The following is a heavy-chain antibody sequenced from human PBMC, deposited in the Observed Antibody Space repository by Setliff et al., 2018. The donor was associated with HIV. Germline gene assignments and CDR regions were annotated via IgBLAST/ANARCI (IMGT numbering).Heavy chain of an antibody. CDR2: MCHGGNNN. V-gene: IGHV4-38-2*02. Sequence: SETLSLTCGVSGYSISSDYCWGWIRQPPGKGLEWIGNMCHGGNNNYYNPSLKSRVTISVDTSKNQFSLKLSSVTAADTAVYYCARENDGSGSYGYYYYGMDVWGQGTTVTVSS. CDR1: GYSISSDYC. J-gene: IGHJ6*02. D-gene: IGHD3-10*01. CDR3: ARENDGSGSYGYYYYGMDV.